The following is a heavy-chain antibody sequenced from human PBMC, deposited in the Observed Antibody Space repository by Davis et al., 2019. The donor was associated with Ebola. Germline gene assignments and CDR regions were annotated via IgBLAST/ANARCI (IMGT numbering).Heavy chain of an antibody. J-gene: IGHJ6*02. D-gene: IGHD5-18*01. CDR3: ARESVQLWETYYYYGMDV. CDR1: GGTFSSYA. Sequence: SVKVSCKASGGTFSSYAISWVRQAPGQGLEWMGGIIPIFGTANYAQKFQGRVTFTADESTSTAYMELSSLRSEDTAVYYCARESVQLWETYYYYGMDVWGQGTTVTVSS. CDR2: IIPIFGTA. V-gene: IGHV1-69*13.